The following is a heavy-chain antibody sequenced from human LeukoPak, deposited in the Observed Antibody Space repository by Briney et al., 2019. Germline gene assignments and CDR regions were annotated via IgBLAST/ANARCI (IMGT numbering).Heavy chain of an antibody. CDR2: INHSGST. Sequence: PSETLSLNCTVSGGSISSYYWSWIRQSPGKGLEWIGEINHSGSTNCDPSLKSRITMSIDTSKSQFSLNLRSVTAADTAVYYCARYVPVKTGTTRSSFDFWGQGTLVTVSS. V-gene: IGHV4-34*10. J-gene: IGHJ4*02. CDR1: GGSISSYY. D-gene: IGHD1-1*01. CDR3: ARYVPVKTGTTRSSFDF.